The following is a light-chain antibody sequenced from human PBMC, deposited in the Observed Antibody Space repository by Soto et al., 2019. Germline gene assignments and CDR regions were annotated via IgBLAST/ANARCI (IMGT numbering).Light chain of an antibody. V-gene: IGKV3D-20*02. Sequence: EIVLTQSPGTLSLSPGERATLSCRASQSVSSSYLAWYQQKPGQAPRLLIYDASNRATGIPARFSGSGSGTDFTLKISRVEAEDVGVYYCMQSIQLPRTFGQGTKVDIK. CDR3: MQSIQLPRT. CDR1: QSVSSSY. CDR2: DAS. J-gene: IGKJ1*01.